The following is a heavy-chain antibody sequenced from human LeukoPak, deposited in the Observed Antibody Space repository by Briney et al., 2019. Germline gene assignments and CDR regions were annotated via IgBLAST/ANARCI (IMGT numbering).Heavy chain of an antibody. CDR2: IYYSGST. V-gene: IGHV4-31*03. J-gene: IGHJ5*02. CDR3: ARDSPYYYGSGTQGGWFDP. CDR1: GGSICSGGYY. Sequence: SETLSLTCTVSGGSICSGGYYWSWIRQHPGKGLEWIGYIYYSGSTYYNPSLKSRVTISVDTSKNQFSLKLSSVTAADTAVYYCARDSPYYYGSGTQGGWFDPWGQGTLVTVSS. D-gene: IGHD3-10*01.